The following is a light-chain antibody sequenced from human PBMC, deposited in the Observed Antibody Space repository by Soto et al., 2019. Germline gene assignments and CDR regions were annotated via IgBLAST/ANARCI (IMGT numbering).Light chain of an antibody. Sequence: QSVLTQPPSVSGAPGQRGTISCTGSSSNIGAGYDVHWYQQLPGTAPKLLIHGNSNRPSGVPDRFSGSKSGTSASLAITGLQAEDEADYYCQTYDSSLSGWVFGGGTKLTVL. V-gene: IGLV1-40*01. CDR1: SSNIGAGYD. CDR3: QTYDSSLSGWV. J-gene: IGLJ3*02. CDR2: GNS.